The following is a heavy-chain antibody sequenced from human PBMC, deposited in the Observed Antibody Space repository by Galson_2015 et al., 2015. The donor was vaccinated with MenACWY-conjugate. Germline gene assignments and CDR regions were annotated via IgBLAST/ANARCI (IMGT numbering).Heavy chain of an antibody. CDR2: IESQTAGGKI. CDR1: AFTFSNAY. CDR3: TTHKPDSWGGLLFHFYMDV. D-gene: IGHD2-21*01. Sequence: YVSVSCAGSAFTFSNAYMSWVRQAPVERLDRVGRIESQTAGGKIDYAAPVTGRLTISSDDSKNTLYLQMNSLKIDDTAVYYCTTHKPDSWGGLLFHFYMDVWGKGTTVTVSS. V-gene: IGHV3-15*04. J-gene: IGHJ6*03.